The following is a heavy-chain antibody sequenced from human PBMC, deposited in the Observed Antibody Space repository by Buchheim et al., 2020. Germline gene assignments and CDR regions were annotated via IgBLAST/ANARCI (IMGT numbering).Heavy chain of an antibody. CDR1: GFTFSSYA. D-gene: IGHD1-20*01. V-gene: IGHV3-30*04. J-gene: IGHJ5*02. CDR3: ARDTGITGLEGWFDP. CDR2: ISYDGSNK. Sequence: QVQLVESGGGVVQPGRSLRLSCAASGFTFSSYAMHWVRQAPGKGLEWVAVISYDGSNKYYADSVKGRFTISRDNSKNTLYLQMNSLRAEDTAVYYCARDTGITGLEGWFDPWGQGTL.